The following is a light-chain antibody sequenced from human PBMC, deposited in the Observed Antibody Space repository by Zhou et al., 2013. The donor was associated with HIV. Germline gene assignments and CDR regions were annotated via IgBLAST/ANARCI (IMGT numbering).Light chain of an antibody. CDR2: DVS. CDR3: QQYGDSPSS. Sequence: EIVLTQSPATLSLSPGERATLSCSASQSVGKYLAWYQHKPGQAPRLLIYDVSDRATGTPVRFSGSGSGTDFTLTISRLEPEDFAVYYCQQYGDSPSSFGLGTKLEIK. J-gene: IGKJ2*03. V-gene: IGKV3-11*01. CDR1: QSVGKY.